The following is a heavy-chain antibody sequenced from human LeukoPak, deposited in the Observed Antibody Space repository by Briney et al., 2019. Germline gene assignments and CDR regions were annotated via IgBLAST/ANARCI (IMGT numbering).Heavy chain of an antibody. CDR2: IYSGGST. D-gene: IGHD2-8*01. V-gene: IGHV3-53*01. J-gene: IGHJ4*02. Sequence: GGSLRLSCAASGFTVSSNYMSWVRQAPGKGLEWVSVIYSGGSTYYADSLKGRLTIYRDNSKNTLYLQMNSLRAEDTAVYYCARGGRPYCINGVCYSSGPWGFDYWGQGTLVTVSS. CDR3: ARGGRPYCINGVCYSSGPWGFDY. CDR1: GFTVSSNY.